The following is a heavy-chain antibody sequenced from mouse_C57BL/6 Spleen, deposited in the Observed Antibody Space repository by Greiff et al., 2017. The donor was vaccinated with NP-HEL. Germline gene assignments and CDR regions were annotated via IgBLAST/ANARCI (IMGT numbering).Heavy chain of an antibody. Sequence: EVKLMESGGGLVQPGGSLKLSCAASGIDFSRYWMSWVRRAPGKGLEWIGEINPDSSTINYAPSLKDKFIISRDNAKNTLYLQMSKVRSEDTALYYCARTYYDYDVSYFDYWGQGTTLTVSS. CDR1: GIDFSRYW. J-gene: IGHJ2*01. V-gene: IGHV4-1*01. CDR2: INPDSSTI. CDR3: ARTYYDYDVSYFDY. D-gene: IGHD2-4*01.